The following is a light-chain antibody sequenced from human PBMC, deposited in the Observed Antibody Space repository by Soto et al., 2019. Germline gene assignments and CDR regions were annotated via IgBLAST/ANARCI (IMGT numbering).Light chain of an antibody. V-gene: IGLV2-14*01. CDR3: SSYTSSRAYV. Sequence: QSALTQPASMSGSPGQSITISCTGTSSDVGGYNYVSWYQQQSGKAPKLMIHEVSNRPSGVSSRFSGSKSGNTASLTISGLQAEDEADYYCSSYTSSRAYVFGIGTKLTVL. CDR2: EVS. CDR1: SSDVGGYNY. J-gene: IGLJ1*01.